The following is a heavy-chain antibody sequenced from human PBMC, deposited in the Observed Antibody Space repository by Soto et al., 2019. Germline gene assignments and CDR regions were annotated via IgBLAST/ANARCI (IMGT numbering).Heavy chain of an antibody. Sequence: GESLKISCKGSGYSFTSYWIGWVRQMPGKSLEWMGIIYPGDSDTRYSPSFQGQVTISADKSISTAYLQWSSLKASDTAMYYCARFIGEANYYGSGRHYYYGMDVWGQGTTVTVSS. J-gene: IGHJ6*02. CDR2: IYPGDSDT. CDR1: GYSFTSYW. CDR3: ARFIGEANYYGSGRHYYYGMDV. D-gene: IGHD3-10*01. V-gene: IGHV5-51*01.